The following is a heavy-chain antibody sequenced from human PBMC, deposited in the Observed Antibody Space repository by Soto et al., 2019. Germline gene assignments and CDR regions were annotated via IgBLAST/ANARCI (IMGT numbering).Heavy chain of an antibody. Sequence: GDSLKISCKASGYSCATYWIGWVRQMPGKGLEWMGIIYPGDSDIRYSPSFEGQVTISADKSISTAYLQWGSLKASDTAMSSSGSRRVTGHASYYNSGMDVWAPGTTVTVSS. CDR3: GSRRVTGHASYYNSGMDV. D-gene: IGHD2-8*02. CDR1: GYSCATYW. CDR2: IYPGDSDI. V-gene: IGHV5-51*01. J-gene: IGHJ6*02.